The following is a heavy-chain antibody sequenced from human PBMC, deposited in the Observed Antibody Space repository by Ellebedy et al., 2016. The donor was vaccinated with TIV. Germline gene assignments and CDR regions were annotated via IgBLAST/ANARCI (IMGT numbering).Heavy chain of an antibody. Sequence: AASVKVSCKASGYTFTSYAMHWVRQAPGQRLEWMGWINAGNGNTKYSQKFQGRVTITRDTSASTAYMELSSLRSEDTAVYYCARDEVRRHGSGSGDYWGQGTLVTVSS. CDR3: ARDEVRRHGSGSGDY. D-gene: IGHD3-10*01. V-gene: IGHV1-3*01. CDR2: INAGNGNT. J-gene: IGHJ4*02. CDR1: GYTFTSYA.